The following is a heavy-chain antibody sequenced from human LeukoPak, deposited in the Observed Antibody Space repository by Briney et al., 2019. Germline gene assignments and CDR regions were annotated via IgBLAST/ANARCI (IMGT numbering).Heavy chain of an antibody. CDR2: ISAYNGNT. J-gene: IGHJ4*02. V-gene: IGHV1-18*01. D-gene: IGHD3-16*01. CDR3: ARDRGINFDY. Sequence: ASXXVSCKASGYTFTSYGISWVRQAPGQGVEWMGWISAYNGNTKYAQKLQGRVTMTTDTSTSTAYMELRSLRSDDTAVYYCARDRGINFDYWGQGTLVTVSS. CDR1: GYTFTSYG.